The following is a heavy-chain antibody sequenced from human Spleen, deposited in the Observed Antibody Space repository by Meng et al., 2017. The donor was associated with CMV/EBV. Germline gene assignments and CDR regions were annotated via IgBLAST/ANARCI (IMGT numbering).Heavy chain of an antibody. CDR2: VSYDGSKQ. CDR3: ARTTNYVPTYLYY. J-gene: IGHJ4*02. CDR1: GFSCNSFA. D-gene: IGHD3-10*02. Sequence: SSGFSCNSFAMHWVRESPGKGLELVALVSYDGSKQYYADSVKGRFTISRDDSQNTLYLQMNSLGAEDTARYYCARTTNYVPTYLYYWGQGTLVTVSS. V-gene: IGHV3-30*04.